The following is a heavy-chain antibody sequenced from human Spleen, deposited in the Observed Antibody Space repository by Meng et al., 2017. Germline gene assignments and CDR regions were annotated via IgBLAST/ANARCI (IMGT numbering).Heavy chain of an antibody. Sequence: QLRRQGSGPGLVKPSETLSLTCTVSGGSISSSSYYWGWFRPPPGKGLEWIGSIYYSGSTYYNPSLKSRVTISVATSKNQFSLKLSSVTAADTAVYYCASSWYGAFDYWGQGTLVTVSS. D-gene: IGHD6-13*01. CDR3: ASSWYGAFDY. V-gene: IGHV4-39*07. J-gene: IGHJ4*02. CDR1: GGSISSSSYY. CDR2: IYYSGST.